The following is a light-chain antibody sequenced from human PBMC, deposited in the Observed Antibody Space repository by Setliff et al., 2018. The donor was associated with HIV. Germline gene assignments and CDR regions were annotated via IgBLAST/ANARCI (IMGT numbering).Light chain of an antibody. CDR1: SSDVGGYYS. J-gene: IGLJ1*01. CDR2: DVI. CDR3: CSYAGSYTFDV. V-gene: IGLV2-11*01. Sequence: QSALAQPASVSGSPGQSITISCTGISSDVGGYYSVSWYQQHPGKAPKLMIYDVINRPSGVPDRFSGAKSANTASLTISGLQAEDEADYYCCSYAGSYTFDVFGTGTKVTVL.